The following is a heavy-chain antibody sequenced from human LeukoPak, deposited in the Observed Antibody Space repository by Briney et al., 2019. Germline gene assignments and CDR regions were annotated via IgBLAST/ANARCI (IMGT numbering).Heavy chain of an antibody. Sequence: SETLSLTCTVSGGSISTHYWSWLRQPPGKGLEWIGYMYYTGSTTYNPSLKSRVTISVDTSKNHFSLKLSSVTAADTAVYFCAGYSPSWDYFEFWGQGTLVTVSS. D-gene: IGHD6-13*01. CDR2: MYYTGST. J-gene: IGHJ4*02. CDR3: AGYSPSWDYFEF. CDR1: GGSISTHY. V-gene: IGHV4-59*11.